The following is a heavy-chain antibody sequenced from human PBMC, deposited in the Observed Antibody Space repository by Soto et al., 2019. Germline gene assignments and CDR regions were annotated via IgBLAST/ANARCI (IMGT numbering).Heavy chain of an antibody. CDR2: ILPDETG. CDR3: ATDRLPTSGQRFYFDS. Sequence: PGGSLRLSCATSGFAFSTYAMTWVGQVPGRGLEWVSTILPDETGLYTVSVKGRFTISRDNFRGILYLQMNDLWVEDAAIYFCATDRLPTSGQRFYFDSWGQGSLVTVSS. V-gene: IGHV3-23*01. J-gene: IGHJ4*02. CDR1: GFAFSTYA. D-gene: IGHD2-15*01.